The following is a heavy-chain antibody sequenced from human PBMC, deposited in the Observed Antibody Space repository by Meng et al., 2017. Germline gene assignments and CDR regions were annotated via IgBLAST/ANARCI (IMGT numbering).Heavy chain of an antibody. Sequence: GESLKISCAASGFTFSSYSMNWVRQAPGKGLEWVSSISSSSSYIYYADSVKGRFTISRDNAKNSLYLQMNSLRAEDTAVYYCARGKLAYCGGDCYVFDYWGQGTLVTVSS. V-gene: IGHV3-21*01. CDR3: ARGKLAYCGGDCYVFDY. D-gene: IGHD2-21*02. J-gene: IGHJ4*02. CDR1: GFTFSSYS. CDR2: ISSSSSYI.